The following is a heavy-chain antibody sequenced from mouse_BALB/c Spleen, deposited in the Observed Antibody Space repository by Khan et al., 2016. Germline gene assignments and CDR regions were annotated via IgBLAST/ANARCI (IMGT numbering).Heavy chain of an antibody. J-gene: IGHJ1*01. CDR2: ISYSGST. Sequence: EVKLLESGPSLVKPSQTLSLTCSVTAYSITSGYWNWIRKFPGNKLEYMGYISYSGSTYYNPSLKSRISITRDTSKNQYYLQLNSVTTKDTATYYGARYYSHSDWYFDDWGAGTTVTVSS. CDR3: ARYYSHSDWYFDD. V-gene: IGHV3-8*02. D-gene: IGHD2-12*01. CDR1: AYSITSGY.